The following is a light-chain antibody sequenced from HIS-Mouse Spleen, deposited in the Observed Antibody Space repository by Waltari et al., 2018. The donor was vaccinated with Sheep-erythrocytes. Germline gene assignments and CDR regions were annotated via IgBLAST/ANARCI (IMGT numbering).Light chain of an antibody. CDR3: QAWDSSTAV. Sequence: SYELTQPPSVSVSPGQTASITCSGDKLGDKYACWYQQKPGQSPVLVLYQDSKRPSGITERFSGSNAGNTATLTISGTQAMDEADYYCQAWDSSTAVFGGGTKLTVL. CDR1: KLGDKY. CDR2: QDS. J-gene: IGLJ2*01. V-gene: IGLV3-1*01.